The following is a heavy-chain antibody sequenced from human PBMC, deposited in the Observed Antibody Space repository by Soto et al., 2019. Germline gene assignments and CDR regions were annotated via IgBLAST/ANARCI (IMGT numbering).Heavy chain of an antibody. D-gene: IGHD2-15*01. J-gene: IGHJ4*02. CDR2: IWYDGSNK. V-gene: IGHV3-33*01. CDR1: GFTFSIYG. CDR3: ARDSGHCSGGSCFSGPDY. Sequence: GGSLRLSCAASGFTFSIYGMHWVRQAPGKGLEWVAAIWYDGSNKFYADSVKGRFTISRDNSKNTLYLQMDSLRAEDTAVYYCARDSGHCSGGSCFSGPDYWGQGALVTVSS.